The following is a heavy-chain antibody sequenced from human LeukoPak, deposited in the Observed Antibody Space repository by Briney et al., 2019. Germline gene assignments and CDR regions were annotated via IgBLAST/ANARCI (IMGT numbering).Heavy chain of an antibody. CDR2: ISSSGSTI. CDR3: ARELWVITTHRDAFDI. CDR1: GFTFSSYE. D-gene: IGHD3-22*01. J-gene: IGHJ3*02. V-gene: IGHV3-48*03. Sequence: PGGSLRLSCAASGFTFSSYEMNWVRQAPGKGLEWVSYISSSGSTIYYADSAKGRFTISRDNAKNSLYLQMNSLRAEDTAVYYCARELWVITTHRDAFDIWGQGTMVTVSS.